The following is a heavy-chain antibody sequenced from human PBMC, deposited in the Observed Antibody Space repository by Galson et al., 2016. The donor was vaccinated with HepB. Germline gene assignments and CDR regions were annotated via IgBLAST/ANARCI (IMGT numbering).Heavy chain of an antibody. J-gene: IGHJ4*02. D-gene: IGHD4-23*01. Sequence: SLRLSCAASGFTFSHYAMSWVRQAPGKGLEWVSSIPVSSSITYYTDSVKGRFTISRDDSKSTLFLQMNSLGAEDTGVYYCTRRGADDGVKNKTREIDYWGQGTLVTVSS. CDR2: IPVSSSIT. V-gene: IGHV3-23*01. CDR3: TRRGADDGVKNKTREIDY. CDR1: GFTFSHYA.